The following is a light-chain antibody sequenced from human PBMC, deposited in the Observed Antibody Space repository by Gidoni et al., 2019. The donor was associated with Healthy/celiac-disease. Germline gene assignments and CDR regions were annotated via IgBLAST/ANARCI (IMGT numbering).Light chain of an antibody. Sequence: DIVMTQSPDSLAVSLGERATINCKSSQSVLYSSNNKNYLAWYQQKPGQPPKLLIYWASTRESGVPDRFSGSGFGTDFTLTISSLQAEDVAVYYCQQYYSTLGTFGQGTKVEIK. V-gene: IGKV4-1*01. CDR3: QQYYSTLGT. J-gene: IGKJ1*01. CDR2: WAS. CDR1: QSVLYSSNNKNY.